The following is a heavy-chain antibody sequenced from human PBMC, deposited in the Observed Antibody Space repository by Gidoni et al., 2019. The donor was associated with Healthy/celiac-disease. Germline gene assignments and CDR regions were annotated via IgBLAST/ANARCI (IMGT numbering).Heavy chain of an antibody. D-gene: IGHD6-19*01. V-gene: IGHV3-30-3*01. CDR1: GLTFSSYA. Sequence: QVQLVESGGGVVQPGRSLRLSCAASGLTFSSYAMHWVRQAPGKGLEWVAVISYDGSNKYYADSVKGRFTISRDNSKNTLYLQMNSLRAEDTAVYYCARDHSVYSSGWRHEPGFDYWGQGTLVTVSS. CDR2: ISYDGSNK. J-gene: IGHJ4*02. CDR3: ARDHSVYSSGWRHEPGFDY.